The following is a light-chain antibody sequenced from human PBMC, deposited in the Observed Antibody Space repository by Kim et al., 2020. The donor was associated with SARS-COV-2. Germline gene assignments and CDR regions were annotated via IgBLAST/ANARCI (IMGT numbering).Light chain of an antibody. J-gene: IGLJ2*01. CDR2: KDS. CDR1: ILARKY. V-gene: IGLV3-27*01. CDR3: YSAADNNLV. Sequence: SYELTQPSSVSVSPGQTARITCSGDILARKYSRWFQQKPGQAPVLVIFKDSERASGIPERFSGSSSGTTVTLTISGAQVEDEADYYCYSAADNNLVFGGGTQLTVL.